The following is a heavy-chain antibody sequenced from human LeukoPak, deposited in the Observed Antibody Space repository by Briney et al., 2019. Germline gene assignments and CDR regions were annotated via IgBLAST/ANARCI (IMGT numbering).Heavy chain of an antibody. CDR3: ARPHRGYSYGFDY. Sequence: SETLSLTCTVSGGSISSSSYYWGWIRQPPGKGLEWIGSIYYSGSTYYNPSLKSRVTISVDMSKKQFSLKVSSVTAADTAVYYCARPHRGYSYGFDYWGQGTLATVSS. J-gene: IGHJ4*02. V-gene: IGHV4-39*01. CDR1: GGSISSSSYY. D-gene: IGHD5-18*01. CDR2: IYYSGST.